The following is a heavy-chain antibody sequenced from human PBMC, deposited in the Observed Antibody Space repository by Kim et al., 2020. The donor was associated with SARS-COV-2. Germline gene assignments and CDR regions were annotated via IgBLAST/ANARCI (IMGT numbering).Heavy chain of an antibody. D-gene: IGHD5-12*01. J-gene: IGHJ3*01. CDR2: IWYDGSNK. CDR3: AKDLAEMATPV. Sequence: GGSLRLSCAASGFTFSSYAMHWVRQAPGKGLEWVAVIWYDGSNKYYADSVKGRFTISRDNSKNTLYLQMNSLRAEDTAVYYCAKDLAEMATPVWGQGTMVTVSS. V-gene: IGHV3-33*06. CDR1: GFTFSSYA.